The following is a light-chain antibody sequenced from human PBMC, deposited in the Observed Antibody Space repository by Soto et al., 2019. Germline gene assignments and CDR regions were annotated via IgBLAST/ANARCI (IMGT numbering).Light chain of an antibody. V-gene: IGLV4-69*01. CDR2: LNSDGSH. Sequence: QLVLTQSPSASASLGASVKLTCTLRSSYSSYAIAWHQQQPEKGPRYLMKLNSDGSHTKGDGIPDRFSGSGSGADRYLTISSLQSEDEADYYCQTWGTGIRVFGGGTQLTVL. CDR1: SSYSSYA. CDR3: QTWGTGIRV. J-gene: IGLJ2*01.